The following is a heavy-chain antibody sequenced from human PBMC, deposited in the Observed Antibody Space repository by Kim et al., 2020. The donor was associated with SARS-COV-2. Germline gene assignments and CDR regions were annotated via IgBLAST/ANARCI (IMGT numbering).Heavy chain of an antibody. D-gene: IGHD3-16*02. CDR2: IRSKANSYAT. CDR1: GFTFSGSA. J-gene: IGHJ6*01. CDR3: TLIVGEHDYYGMDV. V-gene: IGHV3-73*01. Sequence: GGSLRLSCAASGFTFSGSAMHWVRQASGKGLEWVARIRSKANSYATAYAASGKGRFTIARYDSTKTAYLQMNSLKTEAMAVYYCTLIVGEHDYYGMDVWG.